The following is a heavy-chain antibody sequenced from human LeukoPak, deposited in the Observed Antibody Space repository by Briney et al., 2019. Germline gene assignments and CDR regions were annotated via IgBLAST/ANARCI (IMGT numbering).Heavy chain of an antibody. CDR2: IYSGGTT. J-gene: IGHJ6*03. CDR1: GFSVSSNF. V-gene: IGHV3-53*01. CDR3: ARDGYGYNYMDV. Sequence: PGGSLRLSCEASGFSVSSNFMSWVRQAPGKGLEGVSVIYSGGTTYNADSVRGRFTISRDNSKNTLYLQMNSLRAEDTAVYYCARDGYGYNYMDVWGKGTTVTVSS. D-gene: IGHD5-12*01.